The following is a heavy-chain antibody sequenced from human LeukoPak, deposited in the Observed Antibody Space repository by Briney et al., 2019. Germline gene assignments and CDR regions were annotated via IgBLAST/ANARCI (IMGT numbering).Heavy chain of an antibody. CDR1: GFTFSNYA. CDR3: ARGEYHYGMDV. Sequence: GGSLRLSCAASGFTFSNYAMSWVRQAPGKGLEWVSAISGDGGSTYYGDSVKGRFTTSRDNSKNTLFLQMSDLRAEDTAVYYCARGEYHYGMDVWGQGTTVTVAS. V-gene: IGHV3-23*01. J-gene: IGHJ6*02. D-gene: IGHD3-10*01. CDR2: ISGDGGST.